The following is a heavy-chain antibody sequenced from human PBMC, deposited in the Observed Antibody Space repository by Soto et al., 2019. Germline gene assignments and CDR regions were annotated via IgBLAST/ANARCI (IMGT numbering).Heavy chain of an antibody. CDR2: IYYSGST. D-gene: IGHD2-21*02. J-gene: IGHJ5*02. V-gene: IGHV4-39*07. CDR1: GGSISSSSYY. Sequence: SETLSLTCTVSGGSISSSSYYWGWIRQPPGKGLEWIGSIYYSGSTYYNPSLKSRVTISVDTSKNQFSLKLSSVTAADTAVYYCARTLAGAYCGGDCYWFDPWGQGTLVTVSS. CDR3: ARTLAGAYCGGDCYWFDP.